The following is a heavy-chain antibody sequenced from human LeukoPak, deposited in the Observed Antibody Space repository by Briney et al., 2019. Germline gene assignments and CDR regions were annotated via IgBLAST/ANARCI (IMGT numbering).Heavy chain of an antibody. D-gene: IGHD2-2*01. CDR2: IRYDGSNK. Sequence: GWALRLSCAASGFTFSSCGMHWVRQAAGKGLEGVAFIRYDGSNKYYEDSVKGRFTISRDNSKNTLYLPMNSLRAEDTAVYYCAKVVVPAARARGGDWFDPWGQGTLVTVSS. V-gene: IGHV3-30*02. CDR1: GFTFSSCG. J-gene: IGHJ5*02. CDR3: AKVVVPAARARGGDWFDP.